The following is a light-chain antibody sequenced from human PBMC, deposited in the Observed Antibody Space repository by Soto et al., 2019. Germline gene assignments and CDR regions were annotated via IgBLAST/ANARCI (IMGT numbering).Light chain of an antibody. CDR2: GAS. Sequence: EIVLTQSPGTLSLSPGERATLSCRASQSVTSNFLAWYQQKPGQAPRLLIYGASTRAAGVPDRFSGSGSGTDFTLTITRLDHEDFAVYYCQQYGRSPLLYTFGQGTKLGVK. CDR3: QQYGRSPLLYT. J-gene: IGKJ2*01. CDR1: QSVTSNF. V-gene: IGKV3-20*01.